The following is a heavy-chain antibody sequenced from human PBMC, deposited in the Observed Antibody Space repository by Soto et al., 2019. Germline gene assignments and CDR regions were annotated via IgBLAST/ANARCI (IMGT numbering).Heavy chain of an antibody. V-gene: IGHV3-23*01. CDR2: ISGSGGST. D-gene: IGHD3-9*01. Sequence: EVQLLESGGGLVQPGGSLRLSCAASGFTFSSYAMSWVRQAPGKGLEWVSAISGSGGSTYYADFVKGRFTISRDNSKNTLYLQMNSLRAEDTAVYYCAILNPVLRYFDWLGGGGEGAMDVWGKGTTVTVSS. CDR1: GFTFSSYA. J-gene: IGHJ6*03. CDR3: AILNPVLRYFDWLGGGGEGAMDV.